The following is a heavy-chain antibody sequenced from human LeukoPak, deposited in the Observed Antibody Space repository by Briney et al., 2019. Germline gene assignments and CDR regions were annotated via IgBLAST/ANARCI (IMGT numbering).Heavy chain of an antibody. CDR2: INDSGST. V-gene: IGHV4-39*07. J-gene: IGHJ5*02. CDR1: GGSLSSSSYY. Sequence: SETLSLTCTVSGGSLSSSSYYWGWLRQPPGKGLEGLGEINDSGSTNYNPSLKSRGTISVETSKNQFSLKVSSVTAADPAVDSRARFGLRYFDWRTPKKRNWFDLWGQGTLVPVSS. CDR3: ARFGLRYFDWRTPKKRNWFDL. D-gene: IGHD3-9*01.